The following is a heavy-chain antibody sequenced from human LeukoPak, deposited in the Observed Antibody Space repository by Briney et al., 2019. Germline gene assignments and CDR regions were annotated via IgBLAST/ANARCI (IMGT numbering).Heavy chain of an antibody. Sequence: GGSLRLSCAASGFTFSSYSMNWVRQAPGKGLEWVSYISSSSSTIYYADSAKGRYTISRDNAKNSLYLQMNSLRAEDTAVYYCARATVVVVTNWFDPWGQGTLVTVSS. CDR2: ISSSSSTI. CDR3: ARATVVVVTNWFDP. D-gene: IGHD2-15*01. CDR1: GFTFSSYS. V-gene: IGHV3-48*01. J-gene: IGHJ5*02.